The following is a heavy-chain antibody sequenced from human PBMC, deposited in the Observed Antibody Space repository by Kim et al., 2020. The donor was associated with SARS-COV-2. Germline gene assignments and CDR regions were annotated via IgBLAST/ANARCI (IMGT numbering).Heavy chain of an antibody. Sequence: GGSLRLSCAASGFTFSSYWMSWVRQAPGKGLEWVANIKQDGSEKYYVDSVKGRFTISRDNAKNSLYLQMNSLRAEDTAVYYCARRGPLKDLEWFGVRAFDIWGQGTMVTVSS. CDR3: ARRGPLKDLEWFGVRAFDI. J-gene: IGHJ3*02. CDR2: IKQDGSEK. V-gene: IGHV3-7*03. D-gene: IGHD3-3*01. CDR1: GFTFSSYW.